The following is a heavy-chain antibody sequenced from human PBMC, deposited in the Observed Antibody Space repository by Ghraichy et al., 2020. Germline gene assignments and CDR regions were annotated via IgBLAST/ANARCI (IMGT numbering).Heavy chain of an antibody. CDR3: ARGRVVAAIRPIFDY. V-gene: IGHV4-34*01. J-gene: IGHJ4*02. CDR1: GGSFSGYY. Sequence: PETLSLTCAVYGGSFSGYYWSWIRQPPGKGLECIGEINHSGSTNYNPSLKSRVTISVDTSKNQFSLKLSPVTDADTAVYYCARGRVVAAIRPIFDYWGQGTLVTVSS. CDR2: INHSGST. D-gene: IGHD2-15*01.